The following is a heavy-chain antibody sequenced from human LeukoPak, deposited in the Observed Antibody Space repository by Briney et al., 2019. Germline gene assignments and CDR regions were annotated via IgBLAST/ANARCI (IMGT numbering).Heavy chain of an antibody. CDR2: IIPILGIA. D-gene: IGHD1-14*01. V-gene: IGHV1-69*04. J-gene: IGHJ3*02. CDR1: GGTFSSYA. CDR3: ARPEVKGVVLDI. Sequence: EASVKVSCKASGGTFSSYAISWVRQAPGQGLEWMGRIIPILGIANYAQKFQGRVTITADKSTSTAYMELSSLRSEDTAVYYCARPEVKGVVLDIGGQGTMVTVSS.